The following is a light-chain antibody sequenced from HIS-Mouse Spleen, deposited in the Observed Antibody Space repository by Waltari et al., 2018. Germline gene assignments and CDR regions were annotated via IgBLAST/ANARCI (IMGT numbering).Light chain of an antibody. Sequence: DIVMTQSPDSLAVSLGERATNNCKSSQSVLYSSNNKNYLAWYQQKPGQPPKLLIYWASSRESGVADRFNGSGSGSDFTLTISSLQAEDVAVYCCQQYYATPYAFGQGTKLEIK. V-gene: IGKV4-1*01. CDR1: QSVLYSSNNKNY. CDR2: WAS. J-gene: IGKJ2*01. CDR3: QQYYATPYA.